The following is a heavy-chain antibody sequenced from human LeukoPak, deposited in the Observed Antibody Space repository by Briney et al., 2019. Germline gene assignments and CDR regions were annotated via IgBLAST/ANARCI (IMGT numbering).Heavy chain of an antibody. D-gene: IGHD2-21*02. CDR2: IYSGGST. J-gene: IGHJ4*02. CDR1: GFTVSSNY. Sequence: GGSLRLSCAASGFTVSSNYMSWVRQAPGKGLEWVSVIYSGGSTYYADSVKGRFTISRDNSKNTLYLQMNSLRAEDTAVYYCATGVTARWFFDYWGQGTLVTVSS. V-gene: IGHV3-66*01. CDR3: ATGVTARWFFDY.